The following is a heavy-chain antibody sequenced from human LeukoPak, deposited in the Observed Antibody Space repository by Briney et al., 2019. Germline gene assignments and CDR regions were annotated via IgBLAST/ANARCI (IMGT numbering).Heavy chain of an antibody. CDR2: INHSGST. Sequence: SETLSLTCTVSGGSISSYYWSWIRQPPGKGLEWIGEINHSGSTNYNPSLKSRVTISVDTSKNQFSLKLSSVTAADTAVYYCARFADSSGYYFDYWGQGTLVTVSS. V-gene: IGHV4-34*01. D-gene: IGHD3-22*01. J-gene: IGHJ4*02. CDR3: ARFADSSGYYFDY. CDR1: GGSISSYY.